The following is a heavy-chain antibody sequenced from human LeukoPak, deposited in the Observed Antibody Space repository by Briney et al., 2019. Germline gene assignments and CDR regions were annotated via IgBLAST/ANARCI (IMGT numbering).Heavy chain of an antibody. D-gene: IGHD3-10*01. Sequence: GGSLRLSCAASGFTFSSYAMHWVRQAPGKGLEWVAVISYDGSNKYYADSVKGRFTISRDNSKNTLYLQMNSLRAEDTAVYYCARDPGWMGYYGSGSYPGFDYWGQGTLVTVSS. CDR2: ISYDGSNK. J-gene: IGHJ4*02. CDR1: GFTFSSYA. V-gene: IGHV3-30-3*01. CDR3: ARDPGWMGYYGSGSYPGFDY.